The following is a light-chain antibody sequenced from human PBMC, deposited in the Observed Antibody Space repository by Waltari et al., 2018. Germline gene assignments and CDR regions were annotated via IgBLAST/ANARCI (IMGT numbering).Light chain of an antibody. Sequence: QSALTQPPAASGSPGQSVTISCTGTGSDVGKYDYVSWYQQHPGKAPKLMIYELSKRPSGVPDRFSGSKSGNTASLTVSGLQAEDEADYYCSSYAGSHYWVFGGGTKLTVV. CDR3: SSYAGSHYWV. V-gene: IGLV2-8*01. J-gene: IGLJ3*02. CDR2: ELS. CDR1: GSDVGKYDY.